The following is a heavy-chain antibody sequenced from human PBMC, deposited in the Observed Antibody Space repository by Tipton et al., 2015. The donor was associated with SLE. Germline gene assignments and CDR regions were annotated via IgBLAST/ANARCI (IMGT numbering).Heavy chain of an antibody. J-gene: IGHJ4*02. CDR3: ARVEGYYYDSSGPRD. CDR2: INHSGST. CDR1: GGSISSGGYY. V-gene: IGHV4-39*07. Sequence: TLSLTCTVSGGSISSGGYYWSWIRQPPGKGLEWIGEINHSGSTNYNPSLKSRVTISVDTSKNQFSLKLSSVTAADTAVYYCARVEGYYYDSSGPRDWGQGTLVTVSS. D-gene: IGHD3-22*01.